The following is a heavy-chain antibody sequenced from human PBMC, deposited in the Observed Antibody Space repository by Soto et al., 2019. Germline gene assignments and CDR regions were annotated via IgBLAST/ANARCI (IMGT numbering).Heavy chain of an antibody. Sequence: PSETLSLTCSVSGGSVSDKTYYWSWIRQPPGKGLEWIANVYHTGTTYYNPSLKSRVSMSVDTSQNQFSLILASVTAADTAVYYCARALVTDYNSRDYHYYFAMDVWGQGTSVTVSS. D-gene: IGHD3-22*01. CDR1: GGSVSDKTYY. V-gene: IGHV4-30-4*08. J-gene: IGHJ6*02. CDR3: ARALVTDYNSRDYHYYFAMDV. CDR2: VYHTGTT.